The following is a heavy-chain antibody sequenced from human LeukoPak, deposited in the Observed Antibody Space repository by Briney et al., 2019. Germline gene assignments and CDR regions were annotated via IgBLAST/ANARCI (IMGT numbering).Heavy chain of an antibody. Sequence: GGSLRLSCAASGFAFSTYAMTWVRQAPEQGLQWVSTISTSGRATYYADSVEGRFTISRDNSKNTLYLQMNSLRADDTAVYYCAKARGSSVYEQFDYWGQGTQVTVSP. J-gene: IGHJ4*02. CDR1: GFAFSTYA. CDR3: AKARGSSVYEQFDY. D-gene: IGHD5/OR15-5a*01. CDR2: ISTSGRAT. V-gene: IGHV3-23*01.